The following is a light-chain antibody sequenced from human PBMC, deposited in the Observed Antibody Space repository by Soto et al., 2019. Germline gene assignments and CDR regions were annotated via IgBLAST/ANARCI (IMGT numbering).Light chain of an antibody. J-gene: IGLJ1*01. CDR3: CSYAGGTTFYV. V-gene: IGLV2-23*02. CDR1: SSDVGSYNL. CDR2: EVN. Sequence: QSALTQPASVSGSPGQSITISCTGTSSDVGSYNLISWYQQYPDKAPKLMIYEVNKRPSGVSSRFSGSKSGNTASLTISGLQAEYEADYYCCSYAGGTTFYVFGSGTKLTVL.